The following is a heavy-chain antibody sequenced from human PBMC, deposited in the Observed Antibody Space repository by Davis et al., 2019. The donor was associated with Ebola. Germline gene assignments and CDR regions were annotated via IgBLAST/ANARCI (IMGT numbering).Heavy chain of an antibody. V-gene: IGHV3-23*01. Sequence: PGGSLRLSCVASGFAFNNYAMSWVRQAPGKGLEWVSGISANGESPNYADSVKGRFTVSRDNSKNTMYLQMNSLRADDTAVYYCARANYGDGYYFYGMDVWGQGTTVTVSS. CDR2: ISANGESP. CDR3: ARANYGDGYYFYGMDV. J-gene: IGHJ6*02. D-gene: IGHD4-17*01. CDR1: GFAFNNYA.